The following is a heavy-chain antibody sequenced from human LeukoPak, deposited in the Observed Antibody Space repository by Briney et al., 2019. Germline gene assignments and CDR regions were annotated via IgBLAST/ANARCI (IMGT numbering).Heavy chain of an antibody. CDR1: GFTFSSYA. D-gene: IGHD3-16*01. CDR3: AKDLADYGDYDY. CDR2: ISGSGGST. J-gene: IGHJ4*02. Sequence: GGSLRLSCAASGFTFSSYAMSWVRQAPGKGLEWVSAISGSGGSTYYAASVKGRFTISRDNSKNTLYLQMNRLRAEDTAVYYCAKDLADYGDYDYWGQGTLVTVSS. V-gene: IGHV3-23*01.